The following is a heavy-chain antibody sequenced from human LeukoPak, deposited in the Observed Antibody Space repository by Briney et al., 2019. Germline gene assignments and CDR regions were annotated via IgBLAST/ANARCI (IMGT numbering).Heavy chain of an antibody. D-gene: IGHD4-17*01. V-gene: IGHV3-74*01. CDR2: TNTDESRT. J-gene: IGHJ4*01. CDR1: GFTFGDYW. CDR3: ARAGDYGDFPDY. Sequence: GGSLRLSCAASGFTFGDYWMHWVRQAPGKGLVWVSRTNTDESRTSYTDSVKGRFTISRDNARNTLYLQMNSLRDEDTAVYYCARAGDYGDFPDYWGHGTLVTVSS.